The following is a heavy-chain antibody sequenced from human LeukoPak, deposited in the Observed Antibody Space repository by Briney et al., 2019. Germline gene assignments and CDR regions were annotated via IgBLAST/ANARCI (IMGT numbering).Heavy chain of an antibody. CDR3: ALTTVTTSGFDY. V-gene: IGHV3-74*01. J-gene: IGHJ4*02. D-gene: IGHD4-17*01. CDR2: INSDGSST. Sequence: XXSGKGXXXVSRINSDGSSTSYADSVKGRFTISRDNAKNTLYLQMNSLRAEDTAVYYCALTTVTTSGFDYWGQGTLVTVSS.